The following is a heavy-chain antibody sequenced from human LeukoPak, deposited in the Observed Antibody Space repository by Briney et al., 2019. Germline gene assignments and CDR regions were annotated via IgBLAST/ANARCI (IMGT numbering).Heavy chain of an antibody. CDR1: GFTFSSYE. CDR3: ARKNGLDY. J-gene: IGHJ4*02. Sequence: PGGSLRLSCAASGFTFSSYEMNWVRQPPGKGLEWVSYIDRSGSNIHYADSVNGRFTISRDNAKNSLYLQMNSLRAEDTAVYYCARKNGLDYWGQGTLVTVSS. V-gene: IGHV3-48*03. CDR2: IDRSGSNI.